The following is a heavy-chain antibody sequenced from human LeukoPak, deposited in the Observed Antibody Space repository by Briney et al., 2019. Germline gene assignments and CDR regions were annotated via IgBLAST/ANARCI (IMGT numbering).Heavy chain of an antibody. J-gene: IGHJ5*02. CDR1: GFTFSSYA. CDR3: AANHSSGGSGWHGGWLDP. V-gene: IGHV3-23*01. Sequence: GGSLRLSCAASGFTFSSYAMTWVRQAPGKGLEWVSAISGSGGITYYADSVKGRFTISRDNSKNTLYLQMNSLRAEDTALYYCAANHSSGGSGWHGGWLDPWGQGTLVTVSS. D-gene: IGHD6-19*01. CDR2: ISGSGGIT.